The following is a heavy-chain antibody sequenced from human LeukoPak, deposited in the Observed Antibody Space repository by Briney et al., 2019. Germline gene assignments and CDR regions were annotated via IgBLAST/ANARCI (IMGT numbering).Heavy chain of an antibody. CDR2: IYHSGTT. CDR1: GYSITSSSW. V-gene: IGHV4-28*01. J-gene: IGHJ4*02. Sequence: SETLSLTCAVSGYSITSSSWWGWIRPPPGKGLEWIGYIYHSGTTYYNPSLQSRVTMSVDTSKNQFSLKLSSVTAVDTAVYYCARKENVYYYFDYWGLGTLVTVSS. D-gene: IGHD3-10*01. CDR3: ARKENVYYYFDY.